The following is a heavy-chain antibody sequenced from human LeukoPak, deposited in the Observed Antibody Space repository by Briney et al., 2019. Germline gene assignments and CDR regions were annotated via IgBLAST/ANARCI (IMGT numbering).Heavy chain of an antibody. CDR3: ARDFSSWDYYGMDV. Sequence: PGGSLRLSCAASGFTFSTYAMSWVRQAPGKGLEWVSAISGSGGSTYYADSVKGRFTISRDNSKNTLYLQMNSLRAEDTAVYYCARDFSSWDYYGMDVWGQGTTVTVSS. D-gene: IGHD2-2*01. CDR1: GFTFSTYA. CDR2: ISGSGGST. V-gene: IGHV3-23*01. J-gene: IGHJ6*02.